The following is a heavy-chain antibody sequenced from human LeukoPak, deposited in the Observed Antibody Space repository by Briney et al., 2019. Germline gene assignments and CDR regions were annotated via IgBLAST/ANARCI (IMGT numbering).Heavy chain of an antibody. CDR3: ASRVYGLGSFNY. J-gene: IGHJ4*01. Sequence: SETLSLTCTVSGDSISSSSYYWDWIRQPPGKGLEWIGSIYNSGTTYYNPSLKSRVTISVDTSKNQFSLKVSSVTAADTAVYYCASRVYGLGSFNYWGQGTLVTVSS. CDR1: GDSISSSSYY. CDR2: IYNSGTT. V-gene: IGHV4-39*01. D-gene: IGHD3-10*01.